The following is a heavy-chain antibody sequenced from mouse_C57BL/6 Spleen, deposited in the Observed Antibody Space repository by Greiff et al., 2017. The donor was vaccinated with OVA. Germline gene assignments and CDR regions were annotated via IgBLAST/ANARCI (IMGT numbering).Heavy chain of an antibody. Sequence: EVQRVESGGGLVKPGGSLKLSCAASGFTFSDYGMHWVRQAPEKGLEWVAYISSGSSTIYYADTVKGRFTISRDNAKNTLFLQMTSLRSEDTAMYYCARGIYYYGSSSYWYFDVWGTGTTVTVSS. CDR3: ARGIYYYGSSSYWYFDV. J-gene: IGHJ1*03. V-gene: IGHV5-17*01. CDR2: ISSGSSTI. D-gene: IGHD1-1*01. CDR1: GFTFSDYG.